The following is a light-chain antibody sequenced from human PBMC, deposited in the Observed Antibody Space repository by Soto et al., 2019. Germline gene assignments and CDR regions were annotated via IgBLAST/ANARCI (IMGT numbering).Light chain of an antibody. V-gene: IGLV2-8*01. CDR2: EVI. CDR3: SSYAGSNTFVV. CDR1: SSDVGAYNS. Sequence: QSALTQPPSASGSPGQSVTISCTGTSSDVGAYNSVSWYQQHPGKAPKLMMYEVIKRPSGVPDRFSGSKSDNTASLTVSGLQAEDEAVYYCSSYAGSNTFVVFGGGTKLTVL. J-gene: IGLJ2*01.